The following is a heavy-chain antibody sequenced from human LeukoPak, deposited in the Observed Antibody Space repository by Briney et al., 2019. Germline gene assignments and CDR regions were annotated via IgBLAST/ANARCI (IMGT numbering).Heavy chain of an antibody. Sequence: PGGSLRLSCAASGFTFSSYSMNWVRQAPGKGLEWVSSISSSSSYISYADSVKGRFTISRDNAKTSLYLQMNSLRAEDTAVYYCARWHYDSSGYYLFDYWGQGTLVTVSS. CDR3: ARWHYDSSGYYLFDY. J-gene: IGHJ4*02. CDR2: ISSSSSYI. CDR1: GFTFSSYS. D-gene: IGHD3-22*01. V-gene: IGHV3-21*01.